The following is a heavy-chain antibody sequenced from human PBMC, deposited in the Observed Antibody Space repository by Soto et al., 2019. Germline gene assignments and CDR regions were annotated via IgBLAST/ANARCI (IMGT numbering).Heavy chain of an antibody. D-gene: IGHD3-16*02. CDR3: ARDPPLGELSLFLVYAFEI. CDR2: ISAYNGNT. Sequence: QVQLVQSGAEVKKPGASVKVSCKASGYTFTSYGIIWVRQAPGQGLEWMGWISAYNGNTNYAQKLQGRVTMTTDTSTSTAYRELRSLRSDDTAVYYCARDPPLGELSLFLVYAFEIWGQGTMVTVSS. J-gene: IGHJ3*02. CDR1: GYTFTSYG. V-gene: IGHV1-18*01.